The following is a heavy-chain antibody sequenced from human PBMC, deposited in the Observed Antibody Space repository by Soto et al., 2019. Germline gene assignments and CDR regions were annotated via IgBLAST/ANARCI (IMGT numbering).Heavy chain of an antibody. D-gene: IGHD1-7*01. CDR2: IKGDGSSL. CDR1: GFSFSDHW. CDR3: ARDRSSITGTAGDY. Sequence: GGSLRLSCVASGFSFSDHWMHWVRQTPGKGLVWVSRIKGDGSSLSYADSVKGRFTISRDNAQSTLFLQMNSLRAEDTALYYCARDRSSITGTAGDYWGQGTLVTVSS. J-gene: IGHJ4*02. V-gene: IGHV3-74*01.